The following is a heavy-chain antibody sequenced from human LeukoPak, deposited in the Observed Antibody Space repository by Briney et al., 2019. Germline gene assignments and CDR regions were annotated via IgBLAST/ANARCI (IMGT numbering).Heavy chain of an antibody. CDR3: AHASYYDFWIGDYTFHFDY. V-gene: IGHV2-5*01. CDR1: GFSLSTSGVG. J-gene: IGHJ4*02. D-gene: IGHD3-3*01. CDR2: IYWNDDK. Sequence: ESGPTLVNPTQTLTLTCTFSGFSLSTSGVGVGWIRQPAGKALEWLALIYWNDDKRYSPSLKSRLTITKDTSKNQVVLTMTNMDPVDTATYYCAHASYYDFWIGDYTFHFDYWGQGTLVTVSS.